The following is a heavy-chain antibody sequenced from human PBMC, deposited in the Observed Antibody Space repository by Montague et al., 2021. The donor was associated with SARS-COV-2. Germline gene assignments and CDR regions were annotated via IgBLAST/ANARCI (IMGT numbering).Heavy chain of an antibody. V-gene: IGHV3-21*01. D-gene: IGHD1-26*01. J-gene: IGHJ4*02. Sequence: SLRLSCAASGFTFSSYSMNWVRQAPGKGLEWVSSISSSSSYIYYAYSVKGRFTISRDNAKNSLYLQMNSLRAEDTAVYYCARDRGGSYPLDYWGQGTLVTVSS. CDR3: ARDRGGSYPLDY. CDR2: ISSSSSYI. CDR1: GFTFSSYS.